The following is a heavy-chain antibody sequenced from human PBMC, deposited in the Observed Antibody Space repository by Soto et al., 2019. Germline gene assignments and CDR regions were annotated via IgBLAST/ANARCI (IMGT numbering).Heavy chain of an antibody. V-gene: IGHV5-51*01. Sequence: GESLKISCKGSGYSFTSYWTGWVRQMPGKGLEWMGIIYPGDSDTRYSPSFQGQVTISADKSISTAYLQWSSLKASDTAMYYSARPADFWTPDMAFDIWGQGTMVTVSS. D-gene: IGHD3-3*01. J-gene: IGHJ3*02. CDR1: GYSFTSYW. CDR2: IYPGDSDT. CDR3: ARPADFWTPDMAFDI.